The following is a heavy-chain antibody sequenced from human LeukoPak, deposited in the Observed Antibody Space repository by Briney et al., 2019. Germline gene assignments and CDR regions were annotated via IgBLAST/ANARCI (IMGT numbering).Heavy chain of an antibody. CDR1: GFTFSSYA. J-gene: IGHJ4*02. Sequence: GGSLRLSCAASGFTFSSYAMHWVRQAPGKGLEWAAVISYDGGNKFYADSVKGRFTISRDNSKNTLFLQMNSLRAEDTAVYYCARDRSQRAYSYGPDGEWGQGTLVTVSS. CDR2: ISYDGGNK. CDR3: ARDRSQRAYSYGPDGE. D-gene: IGHD5-18*01. V-gene: IGHV3-30*01.